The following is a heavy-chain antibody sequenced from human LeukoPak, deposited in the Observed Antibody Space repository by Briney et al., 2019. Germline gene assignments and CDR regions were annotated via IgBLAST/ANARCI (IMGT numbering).Heavy chain of an antibody. CDR3: AKHLWRDLLWFGEGYYVDY. Sequence: GSLRLSCAASGFPFTNYAMSWVRQAPGKGLEWVSVISGNGGDTYYVDSVKGRFTISRDSSKDTLYLQMNSLRVEDTAVYYCAKHLWRDLLWFGEGYYVDYWGQGTLVTVSS. CDR1: GFPFTNYA. CDR2: ISGNGGDT. D-gene: IGHD3-10*01. V-gene: IGHV3-23*01. J-gene: IGHJ4*02.